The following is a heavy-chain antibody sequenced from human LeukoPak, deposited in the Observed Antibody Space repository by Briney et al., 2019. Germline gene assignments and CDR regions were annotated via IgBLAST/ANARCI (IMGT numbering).Heavy chain of an antibody. CDR2: ISWDGDST. J-gene: IGHJ4*02. D-gene: IGHD4-17*01. CDR1: GFTFEDYT. Sequence: GGSLRLSCVAYGFTFEDYTMHWVRQAPGKGLEWVSLISWDGDSTDYADSVKGRFTISRDNSKNSLYLQMNSLRTEDTALYYCAKDILVVDSGDYTGGGFDYWGQGTLVTVSS. V-gene: IGHV3-43*01. CDR3: AKDILVVDSGDYTGGGFDY.